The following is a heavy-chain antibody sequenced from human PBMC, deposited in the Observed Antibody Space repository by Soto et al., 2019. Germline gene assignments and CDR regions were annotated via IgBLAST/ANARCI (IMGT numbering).Heavy chain of an antibody. D-gene: IGHD2-21*02. J-gene: IGHJ4*02. CDR1: GFTFSSYG. V-gene: IGHV3-23*01. Sequence: EVQLLESGGGLVQPGGSLRLSCAATGFTFSSYGMSWVRRAPGKGLEWVSTISGSGSRAYYADSVKGRFTISRDNSKNTLSLEMNSLRAEDTVAYYCAKEKAPVGGNSLGYFDYWGQGTLVTVSS. CDR3: AKEKAPVGGNSLGYFDY. CDR2: ISGSGSRA.